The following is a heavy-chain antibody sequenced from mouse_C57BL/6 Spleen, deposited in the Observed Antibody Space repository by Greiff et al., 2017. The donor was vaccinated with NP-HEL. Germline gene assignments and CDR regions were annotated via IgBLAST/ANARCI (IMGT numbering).Heavy chain of an antibody. Sequence: QVQLKESGPELVKPGASVKISCKASGYAFSSSWMNWVKQRPGKGLEWIGRIYPGDGDTNYNGKFKGKATLTADKSSSTAYMQLSSLTSEDSAVYFCARGYGSSGWYFDVWGTGTTVTVSS. CDR1: GYAFSSSW. CDR3: ARGYGSSGWYFDV. J-gene: IGHJ1*03. V-gene: IGHV1-82*01. D-gene: IGHD1-1*01. CDR2: IYPGDGDT.